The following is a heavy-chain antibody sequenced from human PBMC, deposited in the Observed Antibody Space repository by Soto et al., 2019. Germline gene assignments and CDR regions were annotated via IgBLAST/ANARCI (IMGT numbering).Heavy chain of an antibody. CDR1: GHLFNNHW. CDR3: ARHGADIVVVPAESGVKLGFDP. Sequence: GDSLTISCQGPGHLFNNHWMGWVRQMPGKGLEWMGRIDPSDSYSNYSPSFQGHVTISADKSISTAYLQWSSLKASDTAMYYGARHGADIVVVPAESGVKLGFDPWGQGTLVTVSS. D-gene: IGHD2-2*01. V-gene: IGHV5-10-1*01. J-gene: IGHJ5*02. CDR2: IDPSDSYS.